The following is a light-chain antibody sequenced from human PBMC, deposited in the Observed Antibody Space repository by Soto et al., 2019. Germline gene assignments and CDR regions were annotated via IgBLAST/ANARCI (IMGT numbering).Light chain of an antibody. J-gene: IGLJ1*01. CDR2: DVN. V-gene: IGLV2-14*01. Sequence: QSALTQPASVSGSPGQSITISCTGISSDIGAYKYVSWYQQRPGKAPKVIIYDVNNRPSGVSNRFSASKSGNTASLTISGLQAEDEADYYCSSYTVSSTQFVFGTGTKLTVL. CDR1: SSDIGAYKY. CDR3: SSYTVSSTQFV.